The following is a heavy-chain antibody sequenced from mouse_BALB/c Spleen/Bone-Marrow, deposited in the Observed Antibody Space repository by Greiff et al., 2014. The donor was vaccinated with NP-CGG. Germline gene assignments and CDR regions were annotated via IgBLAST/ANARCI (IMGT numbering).Heavy chain of an antibody. D-gene: IGHD2-3*01. CDR2: IWVGGST. CDR1: GFSLTSYG. Sequence: VMLVESGPGLVAPSQSLSITCTVSGFSLTSYGVHWVRQPPGKGLEWPGVIWVGGSTNYNSALMSRLSISKDNSKSQVFLKMNSLQTDDTAMYYCARVYLWYFDVWGAGTTVTVSS. CDR3: ARVYLWYFDV. J-gene: IGHJ1*01. V-gene: IGHV2-9*02.